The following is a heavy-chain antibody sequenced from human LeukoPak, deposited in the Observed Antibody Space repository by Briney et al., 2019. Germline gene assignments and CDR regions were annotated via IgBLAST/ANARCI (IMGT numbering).Heavy chain of an antibody. CDR3: AKAPDTRIADFDY. CDR2: ISYDGSNK. D-gene: IGHD2-2*02. Sequence: GGSLRLSCAASGFTFSSYATHWVRQAPGKGLEWVAVISYDGSNKYYADSVKGRFTISRDDSKNTLYLQMNSLRAEDTAVYYCAKAPDTRIADFDYWGQGTLVTVSS. V-gene: IGHV3-30-3*01. J-gene: IGHJ4*02. CDR1: GFTFSSYA.